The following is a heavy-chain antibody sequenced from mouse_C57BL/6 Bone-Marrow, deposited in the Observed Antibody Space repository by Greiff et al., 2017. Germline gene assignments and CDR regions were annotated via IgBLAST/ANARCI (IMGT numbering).Heavy chain of an antibody. D-gene: IGHD1-1*01. CDR1: GYTFTDYY. V-gene: IGHV1-19*01. J-gene: IGHJ1*03. CDR3: ASSYYGSSWHWYFDV. Sequence: EVKLQESGPVLVKPGASVKMSCKASGYTFTDYYMNWVKQSHGKSLEWIGVINPYNGGTSYNQKFKGKATLTVDKSSSTAYMELNSLTSEDSAVYYCASSYYGSSWHWYFDVWGTGTTVTVSS. CDR2: INPYNGGT.